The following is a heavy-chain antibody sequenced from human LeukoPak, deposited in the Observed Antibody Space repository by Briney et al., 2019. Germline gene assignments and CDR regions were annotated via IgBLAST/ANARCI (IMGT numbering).Heavy chain of an antibody. D-gene: IGHD2-15*01. CDR1: GFTFSSYA. Sequence: GGSLRLSCAASGFTFSSYAMSWVRQAPGKGLEWVSVITGGGGNTYYADSVKGRFTISRDNSKNTLYLQMNSLRAEDTAIYFCAKGQVEYCSGGRCYPFDDWGQGTLVTVSS. CDR3: AKGQVEYCSGGRCYPFDD. CDR2: ITGGGGNT. V-gene: IGHV3-23*01. J-gene: IGHJ4*02.